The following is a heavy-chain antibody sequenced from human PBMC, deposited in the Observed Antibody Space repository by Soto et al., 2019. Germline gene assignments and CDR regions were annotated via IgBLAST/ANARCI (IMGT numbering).Heavy chain of an antibody. J-gene: IGHJ4*02. D-gene: IGHD2-15*01. CDR1: GFTFSSYW. Sequence: GGSLRLSCAASGFTFSSYWMSWVRQAPGKGLEWVANIKQDGSEKYYVDSVKGRFTISRDNAKNSLYLQMNSLRAEDTAVYYCARGFNCSGGSCYGSDYWGQGTLVTVSS. V-gene: IGHV3-7*01. CDR2: IKQDGSEK. CDR3: ARGFNCSGGSCYGSDY.